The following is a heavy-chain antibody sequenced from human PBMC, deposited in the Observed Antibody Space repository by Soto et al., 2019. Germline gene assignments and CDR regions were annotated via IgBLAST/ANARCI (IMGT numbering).Heavy chain of an antibody. Sequence: SETLSLTCTVSGGSISSYYWSWIRQPPGKGLEWIGYIYYSVSTNHNPSLKSRVTISVDTSKNQFSLKLSSVTAADTAVYYCASFRDGYNQYFDYWGQGTLVTVSS. CDR3: ASFRDGYNQYFDY. CDR2: IYYSVST. J-gene: IGHJ4*02. D-gene: IGHD5-12*01. V-gene: IGHV4-59*01. CDR1: GGSISSYY.